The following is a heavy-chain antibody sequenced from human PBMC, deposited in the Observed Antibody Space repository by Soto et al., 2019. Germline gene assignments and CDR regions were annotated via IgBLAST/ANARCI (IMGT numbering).Heavy chain of an antibody. CDR3: ARSPGYGLYYFDY. V-gene: IGHV3-30-3*01. D-gene: IGHD2-8*01. CDR2: ISYDGSNK. CDR1: GFTFSSYA. Sequence: QVQLVESGGGVVQPGRSLRLSCAASGFTFSSYAMHWVRQAPGKGLEWVAVISYDGSNKYYADSVKGRFTISRDNSKNTLYLQMNSLRAEDTDVYYCARSPGYGLYYFDYWGQGTLVTVSS. J-gene: IGHJ4*02.